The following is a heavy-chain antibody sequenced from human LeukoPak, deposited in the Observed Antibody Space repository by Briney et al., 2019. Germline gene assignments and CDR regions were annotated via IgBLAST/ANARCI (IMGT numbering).Heavy chain of an antibody. Sequence: PSQTLSLTCTVSGGSISSGGYYWSWIRQHPGKGLEWIGYIYYSGSTYYNPSLKSRVTISVDTSKNQFSLKLSSMTAADTAVYYCARVSSGATTVDYWGQGTLVTVSS. D-gene: IGHD1-26*01. V-gene: IGHV4-31*03. J-gene: IGHJ4*02. CDR3: ARVSSGATTVDY. CDR1: GGSISSGGYY. CDR2: IYYSGST.